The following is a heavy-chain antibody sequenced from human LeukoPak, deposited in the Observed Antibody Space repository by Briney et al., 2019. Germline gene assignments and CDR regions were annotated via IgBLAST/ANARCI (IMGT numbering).Heavy chain of an antibody. V-gene: IGHV4-38-2*02. Sequence: SETLSLTCIVSGYSISSGYYWGWIRQPPGKGLEWIGSIYHSGSTYYNPSLKSRVTISVDMSKNQFSLKLSSVTAADTAVYYCARLDRPGGGADYWGQGTLVTVSS. CDR3: ARLDRPGGGADY. CDR2: IYHSGST. J-gene: IGHJ4*02. D-gene: IGHD4/OR15-4a*01. CDR1: GYSISSGYY.